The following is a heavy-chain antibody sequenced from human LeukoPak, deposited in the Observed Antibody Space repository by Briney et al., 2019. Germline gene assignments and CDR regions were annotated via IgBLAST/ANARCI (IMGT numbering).Heavy chain of an antibody. J-gene: IGHJ4*02. CDR3: ARASIAYYFDY. D-gene: IGHD6-13*01. CDR2: ISSNGGST. V-gene: IGHV3-64*01. CDR1: GFTFSSYA. Sequence: GGSLRLSCAASGFTFSSYAMHWVRQAPGKGLEYVSAISSNGGSTYYANSVKGRFTISRDNSKDTLYLQMGSLRAEDMAVYYCARASIAYYFDYWGQGTLVTVSS.